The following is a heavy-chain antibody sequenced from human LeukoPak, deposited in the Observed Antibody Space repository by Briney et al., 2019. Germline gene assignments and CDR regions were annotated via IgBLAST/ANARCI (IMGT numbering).Heavy chain of an antibody. CDR3: AKSNQYCRGGSCSFDP. J-gene: IGHJ5*02. D-gene: IGHD2-15*01. Sequence: PGGSLRLSCAASGFTFSSYAMSWVRQAPGKGLEWVSAISGSGGSTYYADSVKGQFTISRDNSKNTLYLQMNSLRAEDTAVYYCAKSNQYCRGGSCSFDPWGQGTLVTVSS. CDR1: GFTFSSYA. CDR2: ISGSGGST. V-gene: IGHV3-23*01.